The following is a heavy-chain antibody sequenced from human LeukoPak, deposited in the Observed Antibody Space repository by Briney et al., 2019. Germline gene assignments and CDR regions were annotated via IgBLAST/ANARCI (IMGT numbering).Heavy chain of an antibody. J-gene: IGHJ4*02. CDR2: IWYDGSNK. CDR3: ARGGAYYYDLI. CDR1: GFTFSSYG. Sequence: HPGGSLRLSCAASGFTFSSYGMHWVRQAPGKGLEWVAVIWYDGSNKYYADSVKGRFTISRDNSKNTLYLQMNSLRAEDTAVYYCARGGAYYYDLIRGQGTLVTVSS. V-gene: IGHV3-33*01. D-gene: IGHD3-22*01.